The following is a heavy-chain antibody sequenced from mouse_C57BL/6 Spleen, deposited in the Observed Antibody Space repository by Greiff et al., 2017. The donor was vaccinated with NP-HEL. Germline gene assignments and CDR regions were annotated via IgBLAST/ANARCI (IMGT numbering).Heavy chain of an antibody. Sequence: EVKVVESEGGLVQPGSSMKLSCTASGFTFSDYYMAWVRQVPEKGLEWVANINYDGSSTYYLDSLKSRFIISRDNAKNILYLQMSSLKSEDTATYYCARGLPMVWYYLDYWGQGTTLTVSS. CDR2: INYDGSST. CDR1: GFTFSDYY. J-gene: IGHJ2*01. CDR3: ARGLPMVWYYLDY. D-gene: IGHD2-2*01. V-gene: IGHV5-16*01.